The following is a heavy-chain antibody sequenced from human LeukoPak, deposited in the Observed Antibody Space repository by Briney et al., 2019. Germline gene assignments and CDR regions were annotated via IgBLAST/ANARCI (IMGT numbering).Heavy chain of an antibody. J-gene: IGHJ4*02. D-gene: IGHD6-13*01. V-gene: IGHV4-61*05. CDR2: IYYRVTS. Sequence: SETLSLTCTVSGDSISTSNSYWSWIRQPPGKGLEWIGYIYYRVTSDYNPSLKSRVTMSVDTSKNQFSLKLSSVTAADTAVYYCARFSSIAAAFDYWGQGTLVTVSS. CDR1: GDSISTSNSY. CDR3: ARFSSIAAAFDY.